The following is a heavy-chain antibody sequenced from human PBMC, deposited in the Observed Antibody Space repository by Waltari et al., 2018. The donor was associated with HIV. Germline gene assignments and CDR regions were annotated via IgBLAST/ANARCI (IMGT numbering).Heavy chain of an antibody. Sequence: VRLDQWGSGLLNPSQTLSLTCAVYGGSFKGYFWNWVRRTPGRGLEWIGDVNYCGDTNYNPSLKSRASLSSDTSKNQFSLRLTSLTAADSATYYRARAYNSGPTPHNYYYYGIDVWGRGTTVIVSS. CDR2: VNYCGDT. J-gene: IGHJ6*02. CDR1: GGSFKGYF. CDR3: ARAYNSGPTPHNYYYYGIDV. D-gene: IGHD6-19*01. V-gene: IGHV4-34*01.